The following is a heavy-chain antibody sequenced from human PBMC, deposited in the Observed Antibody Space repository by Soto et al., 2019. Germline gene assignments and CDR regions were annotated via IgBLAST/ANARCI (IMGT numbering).Heavy chain of an antibody. CDR1: DGSISTSSYY. Sequence: QLQMQEPGPGLVKPSETLSLTCTVSDGSISTSSYYWGWIRQSPGKGLEWIGTIFYTGRTYYNPSLVIRVPLSVDTSKSQFSLHLTSVTAADTAVYYCTRHHPHHYDSSGYFDYWGQGTLVTVSS. D-gene: IGHD3-22*01. CDR3: TRHHPHHYDSSGYFDY. CDR2: IFYTGRT. J-gene: IGHJ4*02. V-gene: IGHV4-39*01.